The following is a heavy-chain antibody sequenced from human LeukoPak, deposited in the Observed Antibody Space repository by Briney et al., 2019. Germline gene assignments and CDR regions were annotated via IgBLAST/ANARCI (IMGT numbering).Heavy chain of an antibody. CDR1: RFTVSSYW. J-gene: IGHJ4*02. Sequence: GGSLRLSCAASRFTVSSYWISWVRQAPGKGLEWVANIKQDGSEKYYVDSVKGRFTISRDNAKNSLYLQMNSLRAEDTAVYYCARGMSTVYYYFDYWGQGTLVTVSS. V-gene: IGHV3-7*01. CDR2: IKQDGSEK. D-gene: IGHD3-10*01. CDR3: ARGMSTVYYYFDY.